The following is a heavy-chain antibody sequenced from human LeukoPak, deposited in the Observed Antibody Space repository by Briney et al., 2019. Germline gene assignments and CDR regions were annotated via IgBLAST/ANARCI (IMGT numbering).Heavy chain of an antibody. D-gene: IGHD3-10*01. CDR3: ARGRGLLWFGELLRPYFDY. CDR2: IYYSGST. CDR1: GGSISSFSYY. Sequence: SETLSLTCTVSGGSISSFSYYWGWLRQPPGRGLEWIGTIYYSGSTYYNPSLKSRVTISVDTSKNQFSLKLSSVTAADTAVYYCARGRGLLWFGELLRPYFDYWGQGTLVTVSS. J-gene: IGHJ4*02. V-gene: IGHV4-39*07.